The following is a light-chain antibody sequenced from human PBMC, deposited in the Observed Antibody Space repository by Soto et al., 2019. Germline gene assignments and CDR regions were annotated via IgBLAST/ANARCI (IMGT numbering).Light chain of an antibody. J-gene: IGKJ4*01. V-gene: IGKV3-20*01. CDR3: QQYGSSPHT. CDR1: QSVSANY. CDR2: VAS. Sequence: EIVLTQSPGTLSLSPGERATLSCRASQSVSANYLAWYQQKPGQAPRLLIYVASSRATGIPDRFSGSGSGTDFTLTISRLEPEDFAVYYCQQYGSSPHTFGGGTKVEIK.